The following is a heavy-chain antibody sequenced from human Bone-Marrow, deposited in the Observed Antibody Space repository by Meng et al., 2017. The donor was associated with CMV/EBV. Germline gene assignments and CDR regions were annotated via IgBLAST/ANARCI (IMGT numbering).Heavy chain of an antibody. V-gene: IGHV3-49*04. Sequence: GESLKISCAASGLRFGDFAISWVRQAPGKGLEWISLIRSKPYGGTPEYAASVRGRFTTSRDDSKSIVYLQMNTLTSEDTAVYYCTSALVPAARRQFDYWGQGTLVTFAS. CDR2: IRSKPYGGTP. J-gene: IGHJ4*02. CDR3: TSALVPAARRQFDY. D-gene: IGHD2-2*01. CDR1: GLRFGDFA.